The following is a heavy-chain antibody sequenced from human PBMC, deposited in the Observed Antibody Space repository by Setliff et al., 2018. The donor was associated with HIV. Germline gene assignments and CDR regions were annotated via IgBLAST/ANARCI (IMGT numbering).Heavy chain of an antibody. Sequence: SETLSLTCSVSGGSISSHYWTWIRQSPGKGLEWIGSVYYSGGTDYNPSLKSRVSTSVDTSKNQFSLKLSSVTAADTAVYYCARHTIGVATWSDGFDFWGQGRLVTVSS. D-gene: IGHD6-19*01. CDR1: GGSISSHY. J-gene: IGHJ4*02. CDR3: ARHTIGVATWSDGFDF. V-gene: IGHV4-59*11. CDR2: VYYSGGT.